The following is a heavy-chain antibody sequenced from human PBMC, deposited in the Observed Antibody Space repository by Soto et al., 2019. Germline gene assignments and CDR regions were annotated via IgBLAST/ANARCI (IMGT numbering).Heavy chain of an antibody. V-gene: IGHV3-48*03. J-gene: IGHJ3*02. CDR2: ISSSGSTI. Sequence: EVQLVESGGGLVQPGGSLRLSCAASGFTFSSYEMNWVRQAPGKGLEWVSYISSSGSTIYYADSVKGRFTISRDNAKNSLYLQMNSLRAEDTAVYYCAREGRDYDSSGHLNDAFDIWGQGTMVTVSS. CDR1: GFTFSSYE. CDR3: AREGRDYDSSGHLNDAFDI. D-gene: IGHD3-22*01.